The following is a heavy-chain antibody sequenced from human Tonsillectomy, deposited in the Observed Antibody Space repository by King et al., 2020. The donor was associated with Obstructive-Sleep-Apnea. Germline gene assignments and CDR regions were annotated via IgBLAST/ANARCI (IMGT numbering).Heavy chain of an antibody. Sequence: VQLQESGPGLVKPSETLSLTCTVSSGSISSYYWSWIRQPPGKGLAWIGYIYHSGRTNYNPSLKSRVTISVDTSKNQFSLKLSSVTVADTAVYYCARGNTIFGMAIQNWFDPWGQGTLVTVSS. CDR3: ARGNTIFGMAIQNWFDP. CDR2: IYHSGRT. V-gene: IGHV4-59*01. J-gene: IGHJ5*02. CDR1: SGSISSYY. D-gene: IGHD3-3*01.